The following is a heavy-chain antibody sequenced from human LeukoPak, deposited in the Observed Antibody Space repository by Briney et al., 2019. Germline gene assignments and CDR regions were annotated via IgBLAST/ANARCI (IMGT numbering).Heavy chain of an antibody. Sequence: GGSLRLSCAASGFAFSSYAMSWVRQAPGKGLEWVSAISGSGGSTYYADSVKGRFTISRDNSKNTLYLQMNSLRAEDTAVYYCASGIAVAGQYYFFDYWGQGTLVTVSS. J-gene: IGHJ4*02. CDR1: GFAFSSYA. V-gene: IGHV3-23*01. CDR2: ISGSGGST. D-gene: IGHD6-19*01. CDR3: ASGIAVAGQYYFFDY.